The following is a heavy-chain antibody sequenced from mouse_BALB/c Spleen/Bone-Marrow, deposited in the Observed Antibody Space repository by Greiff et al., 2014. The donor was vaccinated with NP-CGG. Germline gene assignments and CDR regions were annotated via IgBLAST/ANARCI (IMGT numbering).Heavy chain of an antibody. Sequence: VQLQQSGPDLVKPGASVKISCKASGYSFTGYYMYCVKQSHGKSLEWIGRVNPNNGDISYNQKFKGKAILTVNKSSGTAYMELRSLTSEDSAVYYCARSTATGFAYWGQGTLVTVSA. CDR2: VNPNNGDI. V-gene: IGHV1-26*01. D-gene: IGHD1-2*01. CDR1: GYSFTGYY. J-gene: IGHJ3*01. CDR3: ARSTATGFAY.